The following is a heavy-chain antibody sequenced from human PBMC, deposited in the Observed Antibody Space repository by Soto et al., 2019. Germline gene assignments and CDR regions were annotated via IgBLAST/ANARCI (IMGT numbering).Heavy chain of an antibody. CDR1: GFTFDNFA. J-gene: IGHJ4*02. CDR2: ISGGGGGK. CDR3: AKDVHYDSSGGLDY. D-gene: IGHD3-22*01. V-gene: IGHV3-23*01. Sequence: GGSLRLSCTTPGFTFDNFAMSWVRQAPGRGLEWVSAISGGGGGKYYADSVKGRFIIARDNSKNTVYLEVNGLRTEDTAVYYCAKDVHYDSSGGLDYWGQGTLVTVSS.